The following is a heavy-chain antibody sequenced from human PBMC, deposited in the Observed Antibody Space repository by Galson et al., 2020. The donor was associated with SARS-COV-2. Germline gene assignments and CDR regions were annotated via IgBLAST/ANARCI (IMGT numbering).Heavy chain of an antibody. CDR3: AAFPPNRAASY. J-gene: IGHJ4*02. D-gene: IGHD6-13*01. Sequence: SVKVYSTASGFTFSSSAVQWVRQARGQRLEWIGWIIVGSGKTNYAQKFQERVTIARDMYTSTAHMDLSSLRSEDTAVYYCAAFPPNRAASYWGRGTLITVST. V-gene: IGHV1-58*01. CDR2: IIVGSGKT. CDR1: GFTFSSSA.